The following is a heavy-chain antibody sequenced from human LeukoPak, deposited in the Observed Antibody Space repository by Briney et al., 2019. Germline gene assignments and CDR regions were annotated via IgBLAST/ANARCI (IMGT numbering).Heavy chain of an antibody. D-gene: IGHD2-15*01. CDR1: GYTLTGYY. CDR2: INPNSGGT. CDR3: ASRCSGGSCYANHYYYGMDV. V-gene: IGHV1-2*02. Sequence: ASEKVSCKASGYTLTGYYMHWVRQAPGQGLEWMGWINPNSGGTNYAQKFQGRVTMTRDTSISTAYMELSRLRSDDTAVYYCASRCSGGSCYANHYYYGMDVWGQGTTVTVSS. J-gene: IGHJ6*02.